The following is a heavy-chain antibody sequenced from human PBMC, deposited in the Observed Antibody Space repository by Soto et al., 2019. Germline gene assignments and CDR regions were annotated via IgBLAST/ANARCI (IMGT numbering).Heavy chain of an antibody. J-gene: IGHJ4*02. D-gene: IGHD1-1*01. CDR2: IIPIFGTA. CDR1: GYTFTGYY. V-gene: IGHV1-69*13. Sequence: GASVKVSCKASGYTFTGYYMHWVRQAPGQGLEWMGGIIPIFGTANYAQKFQGRVTITADESTSTAYMELSSLRSEDTAVYYCARSGTQPPDYFDYWGQGTLVTVSS. CDR3: ARSGTQPPDYFDY.